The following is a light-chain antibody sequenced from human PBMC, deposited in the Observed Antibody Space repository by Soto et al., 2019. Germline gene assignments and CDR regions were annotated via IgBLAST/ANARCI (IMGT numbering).Light chain of an antibody. J-gene: IGKJ4*01. V-gene: IGKV3-20*01. CDR2: DES. CDR3: QKYGSSPLT. CDR1: QSVSSY. Sequence: TQSAATLSVSPGETATLSCRASQSVSSYLAWYQQKPGQAPRLLIYDESSRATGIPDRLSGSGSGTDLNLTISRLEPEDFAVYYCQKYGSSPLTFGGGTKVDIK.